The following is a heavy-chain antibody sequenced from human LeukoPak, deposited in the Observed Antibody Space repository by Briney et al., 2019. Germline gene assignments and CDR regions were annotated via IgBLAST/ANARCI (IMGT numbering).Heavy chain of an antibody. J-gene: IGHJ6*03. CDR3: ARVYSSSWYSGYLYMDV. CDR2: ISYDGSNK. CDR1: GFTFSSYA. Sequence: GRSLRLSCAASGFTFSSYAMHWVRQAPGKGLEWVAVISYDGSNKYYADSVKGRFTISRDNSKNTLYLQMNSLRAEDTAVYYCARVYSSSWYSGYLYMDVWGKGTTVTVSS. V-gene: IGHV3-30-3*01. D-gene: IGHD6-13*01.